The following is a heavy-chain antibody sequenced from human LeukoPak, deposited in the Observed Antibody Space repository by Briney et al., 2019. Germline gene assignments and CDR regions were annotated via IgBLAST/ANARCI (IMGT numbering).Heavy chain of an antibody. CDR1: GFTFSSYS. D-gene: IGHD2-2*01. Sequence: KPGGSLRLSCAASGFTFSSYSMNWVRQAPGKGLEWVSSISRSSSYIYYADSVKGRFTISRDNAKNSLYLQMNSMRAEDTAVYYCARDWFGVVVPADTLGFDYWGQGTLVTVSS. CDR2: ISRSSSYI. CDR3: ARDWFGVVVPADTLGFDY. J-gene: IGHJ4*02. V-gene: IGHV3-21*01.